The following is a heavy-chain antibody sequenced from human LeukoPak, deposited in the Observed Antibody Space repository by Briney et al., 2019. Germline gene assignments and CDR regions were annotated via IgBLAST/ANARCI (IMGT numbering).Heavy chain of an antibody. V-gene: IGHV3-7*05. CDR3: ARSLPYSGYDWDY. D-gene: IGHD5-12*01. CDR1: GFTFSSYW. Sequence: PGGSLRLSCAASGFTFSSYWMSWVRQAPGKGLEWVANIKQDGSEKYYVDSVKGRLTISRDNAKNSLYLQMNSLGAEDTAVYYCARSLPYSGYDWDYWGQGTLVTVSS. CDR2: IKQDGSEK. J-gene: IGHJ4*02.